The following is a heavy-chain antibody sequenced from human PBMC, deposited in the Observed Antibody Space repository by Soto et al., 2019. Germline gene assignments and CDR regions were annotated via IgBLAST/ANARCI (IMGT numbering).Heavy chain of an antibody. D-gene: IGHD4-17*01. Sequence: GGSLRLSCAASGFTFRSYSMNWARQAPGKGLEWVSYISSSSSTIYYADSVKGRFTISRDNAKNSLYLQMNSLRAEDTAVYYCAREVDSDYGDYGSRGTYYFDYWGQGTLVTVSS. J-gene: IGHJ4*02. CDR1: GFTFRSYS. CDR3: AREVDSDYGDYGSRGTYYFDY. CDR2: ISSSSSTI. V-gene: IGHV3-48*01.